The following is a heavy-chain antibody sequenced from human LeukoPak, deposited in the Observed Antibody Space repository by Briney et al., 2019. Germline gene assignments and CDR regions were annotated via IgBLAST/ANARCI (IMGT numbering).Heavy chain of an antibody. CDR1: GFTFSSDV. CDR2: IGGSGKNI. CDR3: AKDRGFFEVFDY. V-gene: IGHV3-23*01. D-gene: IGHD3-3*01. J-gene: IGHJ4*02. Sequence: GGSLRLSCAASGFTFSSDVMGWVRQAPGKGLEWVSGIGGSGKNIYYADSVKGRFTISRDNSKNTLYLQMSSLRAEDTALYYCAKDRGFFEVFDYWGQGTLVTVSS.